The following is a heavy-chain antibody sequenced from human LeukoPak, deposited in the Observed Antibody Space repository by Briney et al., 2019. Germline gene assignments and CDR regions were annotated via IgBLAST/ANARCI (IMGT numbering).Heavy chain of an antibody. Sequence: GASVKVSCKASGYTFTGYYMHWVRQAPGQGLEWMGRINPNSGGTNYAQKFQGRVTMTRDTSISTAYMELGRLRSDDTAVYYCARIVRGDTAMVAYFDYWGQGTLVTVSS. CDR1: GYTFTGYY. CDR3: ARIVRGDTAMVAYFDY. CDR2: INPNSGGT. D-gene: IGHD5-18*01. J-gene: IGHJ4*02. V-gene: IGHV1-2*06.